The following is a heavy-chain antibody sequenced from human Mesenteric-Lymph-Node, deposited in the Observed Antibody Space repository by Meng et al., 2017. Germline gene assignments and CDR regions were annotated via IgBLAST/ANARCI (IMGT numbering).Heavy chain of an antibody. CDR2: IWYDGSNK. Sequence: GESLKISCAASGFTFSSYGMHWVRQAPGKGLEWVAVIWYDGSNKYYADSVKGRFTISRDNSKNTLYLQMNSLRAEDTAVYYCARVVGASDYWGQGTLVTVSS. D-gene: IGHD1-26*01. CDR3: ARVVGASDY. V-gene: IGHV3-33*01. CDR1: GFTFSSYG. J-gene: IGHJ4*02.